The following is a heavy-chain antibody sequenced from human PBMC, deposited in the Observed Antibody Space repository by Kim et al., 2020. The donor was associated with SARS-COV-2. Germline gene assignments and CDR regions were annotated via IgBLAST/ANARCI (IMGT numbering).Heavy chain of an antibody. V-gene: IGHV4-39*07. CDR3: ARGRSSSWGIAEYFQH. J-gene: IGHJ1*01. D-gene: IGHD6-13*01. Sequence: SLKSRVTISVDTSKNQFSLKLSSVTAADTAVYYCARGRSSSWGIAEYFQHWGQGTLVTVSS.